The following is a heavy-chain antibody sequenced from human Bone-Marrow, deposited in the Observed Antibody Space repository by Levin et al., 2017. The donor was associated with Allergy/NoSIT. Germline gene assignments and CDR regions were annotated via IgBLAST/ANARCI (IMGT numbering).Heavy chain of an antibody. CDR3: ASLQYGDYGNDY. V-gene: IGHV3-21*01. CDR2: ITSYSHT. Sequence: PGGSLRLSCAASGFAFSTYSMNWVRQAPGKGLEWVSAITSYSHTYYPDSVKGRFTISRDNAKNSLFLQMNSLRAEDTAVYYCASLQYGDYGNDYWGQGTLVTVSS. D-gene: IGHD4-17*01. CDR1: GFAFSTYS. J-gene: IGHJ4*02.